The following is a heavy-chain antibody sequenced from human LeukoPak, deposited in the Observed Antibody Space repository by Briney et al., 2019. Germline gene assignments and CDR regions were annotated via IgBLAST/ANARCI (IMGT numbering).Heavy chain of an antibody. J-gene: IGHJ4*02. D-gene: IGHD5-12*01. V-gene: IGHV1-8*01. CDR3: ARRYSGYVDWGTIDY. CDR2: MNPNSGNT. Sequence: ASVKVSCKASGYTFTSYDINWVRQATGQGLEWTGWMNPNSGNTGYAQKFQGRVTMTRNTSISTAYMELSSLRSEDTAVYYCARRYSGYVDWGTIDYWGQGTLVTVSS. CDR1: GYTFTSYD.